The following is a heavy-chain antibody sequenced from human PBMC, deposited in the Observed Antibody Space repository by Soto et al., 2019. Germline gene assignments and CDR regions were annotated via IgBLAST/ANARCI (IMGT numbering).Heavy chain of an antibody. J-gene: IGHJ3*02. V-gene: IGHV3-23*01. Sequence: GGSLRLSCAASGFTFSSYAMSWVRQAPGKGLEWVSAISGSGGSTYYADSVKGRFTISRDNSKNTLYLQMNSLRAEDTAVYYCAKDRSYYDSSGKTADAFDIWGQGKMVTVSS. CDR2: ISGSGGST. D-gene: IGHD3-22*01. CDR1: GFTFSSYA. CDR3: AKDRSYYDSSGKTADAFDI.